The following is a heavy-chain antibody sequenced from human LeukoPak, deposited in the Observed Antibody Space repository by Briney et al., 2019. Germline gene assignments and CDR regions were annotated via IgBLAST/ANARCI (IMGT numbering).Heavy chain of an antibody. CDR2: INPNSGGT. J-gene: IGHJ6*02. Sequence: GASVKVSCKASGYTFTGYYMHWVRQAPGQGLEWMGWINPNSGGTNYAQKFQGRVTMTRDTSISTAYMELSSLRSEDTAVYYCARNGDFGDYYYGMDVWGQGTTVTVSS. CDR3: ARNGDFGDYYYGMDV. V-gene: IGHV1-2*02. CDR1: GYTFTGYY. D-gene: IGHD2-21*01.